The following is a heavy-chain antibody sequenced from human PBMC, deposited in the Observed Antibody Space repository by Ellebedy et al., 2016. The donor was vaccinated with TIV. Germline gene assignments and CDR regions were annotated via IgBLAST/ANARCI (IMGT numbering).Heavy chain of an antibody. CDR3: ARGMVSGSYTNWFDP. D-gene: IGHD3-10*01. J-gene: IGHJ5*02. CDR1: GFTFSSYG. V-gene: IGHV3-21*01. CDR2: ISSSSSYI. Sequence: PGGSLRLSCAASGFTFSSYGMNWVRQAPGKGLEWVSSISSSSSYIYYADSVKGRFTISRDNAKNSLYLQMNSLRAEDTAVYYCARGMVSGSYTNWFDPWGQGTLVTVSS.